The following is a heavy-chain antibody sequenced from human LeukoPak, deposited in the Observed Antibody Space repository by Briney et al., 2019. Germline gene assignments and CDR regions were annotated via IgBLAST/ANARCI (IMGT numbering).Heavy chain of an antibody. V-gene: IGHV3-7*01. CDR2: IKPDGTTK. CDR3: ARDGIPENFDY. CDR1: GFPFSSYS. J-gene: IGHJ4*02. Sequence: GGSLRLSCAASGFPFSSYSMTWVRQAPGKGLEWVANIKPDGTTKFYVDSVKGRFTISRDNALNSLYLQMNSLRAEDTAVYYCARDGIPENFDYWGQGTLVTVSS. D-gene: IGHD2-2*01.